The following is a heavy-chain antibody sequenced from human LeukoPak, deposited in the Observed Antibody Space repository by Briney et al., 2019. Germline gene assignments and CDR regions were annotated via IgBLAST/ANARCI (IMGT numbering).Heavy chain of an antibody. CDR3: ARLGEWFGELWYFDY. J-gene: IGHJ4*02. CDR2: ISAYNDNT. D-gene: IGHD3-10*01. Sequence: ASVKVSCKASGYTFTSYGISWVRQAPGQGLEWMGWISAYNDNTNYAQKLQGRVTMTTDTSTSTAYMELRSLRSDDTAVYYCARLGEWFGELWYFDYWGQGTLVTVSS. V-gene: IGHV1-18*01. CDR1: GYTFTSYG.